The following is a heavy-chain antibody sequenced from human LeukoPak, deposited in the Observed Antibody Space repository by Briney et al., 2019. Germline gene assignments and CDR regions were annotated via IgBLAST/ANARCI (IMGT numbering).Heavy chain of an antibody. CDR2: INSDGSST. J-gene: IGHJ4*02. D-gene: IGHD2/OR15-2a*01. CDR1: GFTFSSYA. CDR3: AKDLSGFQRYGDY. Sequence: PGGSLRLSCAASGFTFSSYAMSWVRQAPGKGLVWVSRINSDGSSTSYADSVKGRFTISRDNAKNTLYLQMNSLRAEDTVVYYCAKDLSGFQRYGDYWGQGTLVTVSS. V-gene: IGHV3-74*01.